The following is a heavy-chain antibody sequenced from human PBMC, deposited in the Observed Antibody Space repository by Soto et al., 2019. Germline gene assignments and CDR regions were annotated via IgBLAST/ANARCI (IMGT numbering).Heavy chain of an antibody. J-gene: IGHJ6*01. CDR1: GGSVESSSC. CDR2: IYHSGTF. Sequence: SETLSLTCAVSGGSVESSSCWSWVRQAPGKGLEWIGEIYHSGTFNYNPSLASRVSVSVDTSTNQFSLNLNSVTAADTAVYYCVRSVPAATWDYNGMDVWEQGTTVTVSS. D-gene: IGHD2-15*01. CDR3: VRSVPAATWDYNGMDV. V-gene: IGHV4-4*02.